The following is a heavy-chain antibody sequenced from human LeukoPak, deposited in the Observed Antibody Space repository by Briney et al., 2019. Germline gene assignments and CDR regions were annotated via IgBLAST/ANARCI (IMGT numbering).Heavy chain of an antibody. D-gene: IGHD1-14*01. Sequence: GGSLRLSCAASGFTFSSYAMSWVRQAPGKGLERVSAISGSGGSTYYADSVKGRFTISRDNSKNTLYLQMNSLRAEDTAVYYCAKRRNPPIGFDYWGQGTLVTVSS. CDR1: GFTFSSYA. CDR3: AKRRNPPIGFDY. J-gene: IGHJ4*02. V-gene: IGHV3-23*01. CDR2: ISGSGGST.